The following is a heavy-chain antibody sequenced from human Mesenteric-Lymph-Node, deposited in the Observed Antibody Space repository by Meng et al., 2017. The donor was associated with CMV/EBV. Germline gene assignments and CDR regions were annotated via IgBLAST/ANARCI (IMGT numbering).Heavy chain of an antibody. CDR2: TIGKAQIYST. J-gene: IGHJ3*02. CDR1: GFILSNHH. Sequence: GESLKISCVVSGFILSNHHMDWVRQAPGRGLEWVGRTIGKAQIYSTQYAASVRGRFTISRDDSENSVYLQLNGLRAEDTAVYFCGRLAAKSDGETFDIWGQGTMVTVSS. V-gene: IGHV3-72*01. D-gene: IGHD4-17*01. CDR3: GRLAAKSDGETFDI.